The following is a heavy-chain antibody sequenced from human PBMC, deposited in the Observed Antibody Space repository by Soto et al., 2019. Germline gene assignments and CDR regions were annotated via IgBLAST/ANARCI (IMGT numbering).Heavy chain of an antibody. Sequence: QVQLVQSGAEVKKHGASVKVSCKASGYTFTSYDINWVRQATGQGLEWMGWMNPNSGNTGYAQKVPGRVTMTRNTPMSTAYTELRSLRSEDPAVYPCARTRLRFGEHHYWGQGTLVTVSS. V-gene: IGHV1-8*01. CDR1: GYTFTSYD. CDR3: ARTRLRFGEHHY. D-gene: IGHD3-10*01. CDR2: MNPNSGNT. J-gene: IGHJ4*02.